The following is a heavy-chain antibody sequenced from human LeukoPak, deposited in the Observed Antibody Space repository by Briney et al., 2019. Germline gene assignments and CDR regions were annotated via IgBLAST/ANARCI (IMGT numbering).Heavy chain of an antibody. CDR1: GFTFSSYE. J-gene: IGHJ4*02. CDR3: ARHSRPILRGYSAY. D-gene: IGHD3-10*01. Sequence: GGSLRLSCAVSGFTFSSYEFNWVRHAPAKGLQWISYIDATGDTIFYSDSARGRFTISRDNTRNSLFLQMNSLRAEDTAVYHCARHSRPILRGYSAYWGLGTLVTVSS. V-gene: IGHV3-48*03. CDR2: IDATGDTI.